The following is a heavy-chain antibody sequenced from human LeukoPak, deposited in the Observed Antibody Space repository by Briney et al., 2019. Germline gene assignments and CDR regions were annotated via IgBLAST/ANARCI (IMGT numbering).Heavy chain of an antibody. CDR1: GGSTSSGDYY. Sequence: SQTLSLTCTVSGGSTSSGDYYWSWIRQPPGKGLEWIGYIYYSGSTYYNPSLKSRVTISVDTSKNQFSLKLSSVTAADTAVYYCASGIAVAGTSLNYYYYYMDVWGKGTTVTVSS. D-gene: IGHD6-19*01. CDR2: IYYSGST. V-gene: IGHV4-30-4*08. J-gene: IGHJ6*03. CDR3: ASGIAVAGTSLNYYYYYMDV.